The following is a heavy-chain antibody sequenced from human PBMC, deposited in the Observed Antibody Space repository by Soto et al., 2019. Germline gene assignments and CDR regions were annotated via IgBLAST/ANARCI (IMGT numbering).Heavy chain of an antibody. D-gene: IGHD3-3*01. CDR2: ISGSRGFI. Sequence: EVQLVESGGGLVKPAGSLRLYCAASGFTFSGYTMNWVRQAPGKGLEWVSSISGSRGFIYYTDSVKGRFTIYRDNARNALYLQMNSLRAEDTAVYYCARHGKPVVAEWYFDFWGQGALVAVSS. CDR3: ARHGKPVVAEWYFDF. CDR1: GFTFSGYT. V-gene: IGHV3-21*01. J-gene: IGHJ4*02.